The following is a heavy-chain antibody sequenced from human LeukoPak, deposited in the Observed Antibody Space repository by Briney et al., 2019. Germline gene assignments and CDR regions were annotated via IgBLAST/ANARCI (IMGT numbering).Heavy chain of an antibody. V-gene: IGHV4-59*01. CDR3: ARGDKYYDILSGYYRFDPFDI. Sequence: PSETLSLTCTVSGGSTSSYSWSWIRQPPGKGLEWVGYIYYSGSTTYNPSLKSRVTISVDTSKNKFSLKLSSVTAADTAVYYCARGDKYYDILSGYYRFDPFDIWGQGTMVTVSS. CDR2: IYYSGST. J-gene: IGHJ3*02. CDR1: GGSTSSYS. D-gene: IGHD3-9*01.